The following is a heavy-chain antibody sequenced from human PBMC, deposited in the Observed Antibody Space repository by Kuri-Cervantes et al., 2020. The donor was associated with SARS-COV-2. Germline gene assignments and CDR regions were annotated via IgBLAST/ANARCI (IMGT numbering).Heavy chain of an antibody. V-gene: IGHV3-21*01. J-gene: IGHJ4*02. D-gene: IGHD1-26*01. CDR3: AREIVGGFDY. CDR1: GFTFSSYA. CDR2: ISSSSSYI. Sequence: GESLKISCAASGFTFSSYAMHWVRQAPGKGLEWVSSISSSSSYIYHADSVKGRFTISRDNSKNTLYLQMNSLRAEDTAVYYCAREIVGGFDYWGQGTLVTVSS.